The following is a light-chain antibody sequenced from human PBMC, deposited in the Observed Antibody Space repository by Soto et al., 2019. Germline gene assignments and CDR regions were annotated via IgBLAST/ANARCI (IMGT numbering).Light chain of an antibody. CDR1: QGISDY. V-gene: IGKV1-27*01. Sequence: IQMTQSPSSLSAFLGDRVTITCRASQGISDYLVWYQQKPGKVPKLLIYAASTWQSGVPPRFSGTGSGTDFTLTISSLQPEDVATYYCQNYYSAPCTFGPGTKVDIK. CDR2: AAS. CDR3: QNYYSAPCT. J-gene: IGKJ3*01.